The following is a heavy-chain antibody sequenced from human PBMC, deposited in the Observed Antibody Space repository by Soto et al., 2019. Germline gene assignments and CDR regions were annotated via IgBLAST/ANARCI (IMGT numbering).Heavy chain of an antibody. CDR3: AKDKGVFNWATSYFDY. D-gene: IGHD1-1*01. V-gene: IGHV3-30*18. CDR2: TSYDGNNE. CDR1: GFTFSNYA. Sequence: GGSLRLSCAASGFTFSNYAVHWVRQAPGKGLEWVALTSYDGNNEYYTDSVKGRFTISRDNSKNTLFLQMNSPRPEDTAVYYCAKDKGVFNWATSYFDYWGQGALVTVSS. J-gene: IGHJ4*02.